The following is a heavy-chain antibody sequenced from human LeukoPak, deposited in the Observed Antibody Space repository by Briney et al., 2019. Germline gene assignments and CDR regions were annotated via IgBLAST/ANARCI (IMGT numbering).Heavy chain of an antibody. CDR1: GGSISSSSYY. J-gene: IGHJ4*02. CDR2: IYYSGST. V-gene: IGHV4-39*07. Sequence: SETLSLTCTVSGGSISSSSYYWGWLRQPPGKGLEWLGSIYYSGSTYYNPSLKSRVTISVDTSKNQFSLKLSSVTAADTAVYYCARVRGYNWNPFDYWGQGTLVTVSA. D-gene: IGHD1-20*01. CDR3: ARVRGYNWNPFDY.